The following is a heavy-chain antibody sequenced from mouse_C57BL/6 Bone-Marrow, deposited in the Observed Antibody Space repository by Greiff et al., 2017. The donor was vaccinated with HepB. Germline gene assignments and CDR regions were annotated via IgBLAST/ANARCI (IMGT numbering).Heavy chain of an antibody. Sequence: EVQLQQSGTVLARPGASVKMSCKTSGYTFTSYWMHWVKQRPGQGLEWIGAIYPGNSDTSYNQKFKGKAKLTAVTSASTAYMELSSLTNEDSAVYYCTRGVGYYSNYSYAMDYWGQGTSVTVSS. V-gene: IGHV1-5*01. D-gene: IGHD2-5*01. CDR2: IYPGNSDT. CDR3: TRGVGYYSNYSYAMDY. CDR1: GYTFTSYW. J-gene: IGHJ4*01.